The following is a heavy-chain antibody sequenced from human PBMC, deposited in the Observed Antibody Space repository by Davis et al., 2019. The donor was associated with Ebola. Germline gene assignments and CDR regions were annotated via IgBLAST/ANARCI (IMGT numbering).Heavy chain of an antibody. J-gene: IGHJ4*02. Sequence: ASVQVSCKASAYTFTGYYMLWVRHPPRQARDWMGWINPNSGGTNYAQKFQGWFTMTRDTSTSTVYMELSSLRSEDTAVYYWARTSSGWHGFDYWGQGTLVTVSS. CDR2: INPNSGGT. CDR3: ARTSSGWHGFDY. V-gene: IGHV1-2*04. D-gene: IGHD6-19*01. CDR1: AYTFTGYY.